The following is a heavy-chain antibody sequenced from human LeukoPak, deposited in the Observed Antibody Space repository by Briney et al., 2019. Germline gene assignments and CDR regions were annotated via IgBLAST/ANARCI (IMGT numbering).Heavy chain of an antibody. CDR3: ATGGAGTTGTTVDY. D-gene: IGHD1-1*01. Sequence: ASVKVSCKASGYTFTGYYMHWVRQAPGQGLDWMGWIGPNSGGTNYAQDFQGRVTMTRDTSISTAYMDLSSLISDDTAVYYCATGGAGTTGTTVDYWGQGTLVTVSS. V-gene: IGHV1-2*02. CDR2: IGPNSGGT. CDR1: GYTFTGYY. J-gene: IGHJ4*02.